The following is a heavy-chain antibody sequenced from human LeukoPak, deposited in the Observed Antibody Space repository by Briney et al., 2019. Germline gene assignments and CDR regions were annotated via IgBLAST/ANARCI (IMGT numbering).Heavy chain of an antibody. CDR2: IYTSGSI. CDR3: ARGVTVANFDF. Sequence: KSSQTLSLTCTVSGGSISSSSYYWSWIRQPAGKGLEWIGRIYTSGSINYNPSLKSRVTISVDTSKNQFSLKLSSVTAADTAVYYCARGVTVANFDFWGQGTLVTVSS. J-gene: IGHJ4*02. D-gene: IGHD6-19*01. V-gene: IGHV4-61*02. CDR1: GGSISSSSYY.